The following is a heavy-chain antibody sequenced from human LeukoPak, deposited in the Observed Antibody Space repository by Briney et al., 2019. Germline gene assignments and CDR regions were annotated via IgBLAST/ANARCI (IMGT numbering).Heavy chain of an antibody. CDR2: IMPKTNGGTT. CDR3: TTDFYDSSGLRY. J-gene: IGHJ1*01. V-gene: IGHV3-15*07. D-gene: IGHD3-22*01. CDR1: GFIFSNYG. Sequence: GGSLRLSCAASGFIFSNYGMNWVRQAPGKGLEWVGRIMPKTNGGTTDYAAPVKGRFTVSRDDSSYTVYLQMNSLKIEDTAVYYCTTDFYDSSGLRYWGQGTLVAVSS.